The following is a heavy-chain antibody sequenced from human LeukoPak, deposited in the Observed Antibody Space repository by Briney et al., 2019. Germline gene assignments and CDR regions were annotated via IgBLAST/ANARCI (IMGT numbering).Heavy chain of an antibody. Sequence: PSETLSLTCAVYGGSFSGYYWSWIRQPTGKGLEWIGEINHSGSTNYNPSLKIRVTISVDTSKNQFSLKLSSVTGADTAVYYCARACYDSSGFDVFHIWGQGTMVTVSS. CDR3: ARACYDSSGFDVFHI. J-gene: IGHJ3*02. D-gene: IGHD3-22*01. CDR1: GGSFSGYY. V-gene: IGHV4-34*01. CDR2: INHSGST.